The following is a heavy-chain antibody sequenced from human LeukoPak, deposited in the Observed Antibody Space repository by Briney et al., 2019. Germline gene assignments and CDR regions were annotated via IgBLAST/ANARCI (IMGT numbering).Heavy chain of an antibody. Sequence: GGSLRLSCAASGFTFSSYAMSWVRQAPGKGLEWVSAISGSGGSTYYADSVKGRFTISRDNSKNTLYLQMNSLRAEDTAVYYCAKAPTYYYDSSGYYYNYWGQGTLVTVSS. CDR2: ISGSGGST. V-gene: IGHV3-23*01. CDR1: GFTFSSYA. D-gene: IGHD3-22*01. J-gene: IGHJ4*02. CDR3: AKAPTYYYDSSGYYYNY.